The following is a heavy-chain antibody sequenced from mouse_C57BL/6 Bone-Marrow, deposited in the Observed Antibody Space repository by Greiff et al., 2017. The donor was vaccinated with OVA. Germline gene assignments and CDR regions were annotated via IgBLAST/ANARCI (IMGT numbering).Heavy chain of an antibody. CDR3: ARGGYDGYYVDYAMDY. V-gene: IGHV5-16*01. CDR2: INYDGSST. Sequence: EVQVVESEGGLVQPGSSMKLSCTASGFTFSDYYMAWVRQVPEKGLEWVANINYDGSSTYYLDSLKSRFIISRDNAKNILYLQMSSLKSEDTATYYCARGGYDGYYVDYAMDYWGQGTSVTVSS. D-gene: IGHD2-3*01. CDR1: GFTFSDYY. J-gene: IGHJ4*01.